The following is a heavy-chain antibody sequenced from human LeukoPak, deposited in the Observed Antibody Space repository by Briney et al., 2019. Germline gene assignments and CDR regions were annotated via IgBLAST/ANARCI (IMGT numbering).Heavy chain of an antibody. CDR3: ATCSGWYSNFDY. V-gene: IGHV3-7*01. D-gene: IGHD6-19*01. CDR2: IKQDGSEK. CDR1: GFTFDNYW. J-gene: IGHJ4*02. Sequence: GGSLRLSCAASGFTFDNYWMNWVRQAPGKGLEWVASIKQDGSEKYYVDSVKGRFTISRDNAKNSLYLQMNSLRAEDTAVYYCATCSGWYSNFDYWGQGALVTVSS.